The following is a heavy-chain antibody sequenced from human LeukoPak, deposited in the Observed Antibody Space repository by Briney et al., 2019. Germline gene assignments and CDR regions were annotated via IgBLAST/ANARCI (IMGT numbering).Heavy chain of an antibody. CDR1: GFTFSSYA. J-gene: IGHJ4*02. CDR2: ISGSGGST. V-gene: IGHV3-23*01. CDR3: AKDGYSSGLRQDLDY. Sequence: GGSLRLSCAASGFTFSSYAMSWVRQAPGKGLEWVSAISGSGGSTYYADSVKGRFTISRDNSKNTLYLQMNSLRAEDTAVYYCAKDGYSSGLRQDLDYWGQGSLVTVSS. D-gene: IGHD5-18*01.